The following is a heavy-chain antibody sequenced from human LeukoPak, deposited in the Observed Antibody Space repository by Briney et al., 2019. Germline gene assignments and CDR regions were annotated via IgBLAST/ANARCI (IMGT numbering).Heavy chain of an antibody. D-gene: IGHD6-6*01. CDR2: IYHSGST. J-gene: IGHJ4*02. CDR1: GGSISSGGYS. Sequence: KPSQTQSLTCAVSGGSISSGGYSWSWIRQPPGKGLEWIGYIYHSGSTYYNPSLKSRVTISVDRSKNQFSLKLSSVTAADTAVYYCARSGSSSSGYFDYWGQGTLATVSS. CDR3: ARSGSSSSGYFDY. V-gene: IGHV4-30-2*01.